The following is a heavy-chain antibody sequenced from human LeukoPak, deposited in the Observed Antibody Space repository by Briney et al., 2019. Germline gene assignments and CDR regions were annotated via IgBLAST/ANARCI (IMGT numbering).Heavy chain of an antibody. CDR1: GYTFTSYG. Sequence: ASVKVSCKASGYTFTSYGISWVRQAPGQGLEWMGWISAYNGNTNYAQKLQGRVTMTTDTSTSTAYMELRSLRSDDTAVYYCARSSRYGDLDNYYYYYYMDVWGKGTTVTVSS. V-gene: IGHV1-18*01. CDR2: ISAYNGNT. CDR3: ARSSRYGDLDNYYYYYYMDV. J-gene: IGHJ6*03. D-gene: IGHD4-17*01.